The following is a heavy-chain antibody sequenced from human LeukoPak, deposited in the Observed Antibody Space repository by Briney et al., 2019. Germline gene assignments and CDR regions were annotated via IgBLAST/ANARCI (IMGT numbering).Heavy chain of an antibody. V-gene: IGHV1-8*03. J-gene: IGHJ6*03. D-gene: IGHD3-3*01. Sequence: ASVKVSCEASGYTFTSYDINWVRQATGQGLEWMGWMNPNSGNTGYAQKFQGRVTITRNTSISTAYMELSSLRSEDTAVYYCAKYVFRFLEPGLNYYMDVWGKGTTVTVSS. CDR2: MNPNSGNT. CDR1: GYTFTSYD. CDR3: AKYVFRFLEPGLNYYMDV.